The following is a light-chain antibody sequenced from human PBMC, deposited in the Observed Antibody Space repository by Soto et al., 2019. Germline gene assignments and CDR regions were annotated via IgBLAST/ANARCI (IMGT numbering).Light chain of an antibody. J-gene: IGLJ2*01. CDR1: SSDVGSYNY. CDR2: EVN. Sequence: QSALTQPASVSGSPGQSITISCTATSSDVGSYNYVSWYQQHPGKAPKLMIYEVNNRPSGVSNRFSGSKSGNTASLTISGLQAEDEADYYCTSYATSSTLVFGGGTKVTVL. V-gene: IGLV2-14*01. CDR3: TSYATSSTLV.